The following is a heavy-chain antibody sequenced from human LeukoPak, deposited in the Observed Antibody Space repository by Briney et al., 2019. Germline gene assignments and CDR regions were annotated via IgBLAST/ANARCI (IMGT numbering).Heavy chain of an antibody. V-gene: IGHV4-59*01. CDR2: IYYSGST. Sequence: PSETLSLTCTVSGGSISSYYWSWIRQPPGKGLEWIGYIYYSGSTNYNPSLKSRVTISVDTSKNQFSLKLSSVTAADTAVYYCARSKPYDPGFDPWGQGTLVTVSS. CDR1: GGSISSYY. D-gene: IGHD3-10*02. CDR3: ARSKPYDPGFDP. J-gene: IGHJ5*02.